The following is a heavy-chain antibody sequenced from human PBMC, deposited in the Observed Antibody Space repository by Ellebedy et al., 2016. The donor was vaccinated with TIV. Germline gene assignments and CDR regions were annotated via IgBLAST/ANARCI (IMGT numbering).Heavy chain of an antibody. D-gene: IGHD4-11*01. J-gene: IGHJ5*02. Sequence: GESLKISCVASGFTFGRYRMHWVRQAPGNELVWVSRIKSDGSSTTYADSVKGRFTTSRDNARNTLYLQMNSLRGEDTAVYFCARDRGDYSISGPWGQGTLVTVSS. CDR2: IKSDGSST. CDR1: GFTFGRYR. V-gene: IGHV3-74*01. CDR3: ARDRGDYSISGP.